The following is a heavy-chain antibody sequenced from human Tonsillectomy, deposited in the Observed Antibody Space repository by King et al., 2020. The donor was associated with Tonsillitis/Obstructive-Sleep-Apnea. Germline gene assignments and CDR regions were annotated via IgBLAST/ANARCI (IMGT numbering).Heavy chain of an antibody. D-gene: IGHD2-2*02. V-gene: IGHV4-59*08. J-gene: IGHJ6*03. Sequence: VQLQESGPGLVKPSETLSLTCTVSGGSISDYYWSWIRQPPGKGLEWIGYIHYIGSTNYNPSLKSRVTMSVDTSKNQFSLKLSSVTAADTAVYYCARGDGIVVVPAPIGYFMDVWGNGTTVTVSS. CDR3: ARGDGIVVVPAPIGYFMDV. CDR2: IHYIGST. CDR1: GGSISDYY.